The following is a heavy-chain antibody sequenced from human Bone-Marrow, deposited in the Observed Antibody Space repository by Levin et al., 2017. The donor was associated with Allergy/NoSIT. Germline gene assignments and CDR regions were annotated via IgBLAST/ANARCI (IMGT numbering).Heavy chain of an antibody. CDR3: ARGEGRSSSTAFDY. CDR1: GFIVSSHY. D-gene: IGHD6-6*01. V-gene: IGHV3-53*01. Sequence: GESLKISCAASGFIVSSHYMSWVRQAPGKGLEWVSVIYSGGITHYADSVKGRLTISRDNSRNTLYLQMNSLRVEDTAVYYCARGEGRSSSTAFDYWGQGTQVTVSS. J-gene: IGHJ4*02. CDR2: IYSGGIT.